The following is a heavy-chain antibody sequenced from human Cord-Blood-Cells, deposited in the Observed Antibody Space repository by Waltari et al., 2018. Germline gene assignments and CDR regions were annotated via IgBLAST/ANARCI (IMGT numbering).Heavy chain of an antibody. J-gene: IGHJ3*02. Sequence: EVQLLESGGGLVQPGGSLRLSCAASGFTFSSYAMSWVRQAPGKGLEWVSASSGSGGSTYYADSVKGRFTISRDNSKNTLYLQMNSLRAEDTAVYYCAKDNGIREYAFDIWGQGTMVTVSS. D-gene: IGHD3-10*01. CDR3: AKDNGIREYAFDI. CDR1: GFTFSSYA. CDR2: SSGSGGST. V-gene: IGHV3-23*01.